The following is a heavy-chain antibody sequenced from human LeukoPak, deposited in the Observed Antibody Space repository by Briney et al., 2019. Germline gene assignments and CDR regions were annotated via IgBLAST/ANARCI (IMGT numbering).Heavy chain of an antibody. Sequence: GSPRLSLAASGFTFRNYGLDWVRQAPSQGPEWVAVIWYDTSNKYYADSVKGRFTISRDNSKNTLYLQMNSLRAEDTAVYYCARDLAAAGTWFDPWGQGTLVTVSS. V-gene: IGHV3-33*08. D-gene: IGHD6-13*01. J-gene: IGHJ5*02. CDR2: IWYDTSNK. CDR1: GFTFRNYG. CDR3: ARDLAAAGTWFDP.